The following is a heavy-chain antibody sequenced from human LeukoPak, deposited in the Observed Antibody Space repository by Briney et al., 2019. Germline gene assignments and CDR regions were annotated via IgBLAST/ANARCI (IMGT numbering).Heavy chain of an antibody. J-gene: IGHJ4*02. D-gene: IGHD6-13*01. CDR2: ISGSGGST. CDR1: GFTFNSYA. Sequence: GGSLRLSCAASGFTFNSYAMSWVRQAPGKGLEWVSSISGSGGSTYYADSVKGRFTISRDNSKNTLYLQMNSLRAEDTAVYYCAKVWYRIAAAGYCFDYWGQGTLVTVSS. V-gene: IGHV3-23*01. CDR3: AKVWYRIAAAGYCFDY.